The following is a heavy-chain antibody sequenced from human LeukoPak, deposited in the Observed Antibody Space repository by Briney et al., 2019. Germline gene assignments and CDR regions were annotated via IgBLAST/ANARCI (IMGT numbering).Heavy chain of an antibody. D-gene: IGHD3-10*01. CDR1: GGSISSYY. CDR2: IYTSGST. V-gene: IGHV4-4*07. J-gene: IGHJ6*03. Sequence: SETLSLTCTVSGGSISSYYWSWIRQPAGKGLEWIGRIYTSGSTNYNPSLKSRVTISVDTSKNQFSLKLSSVTAADTAVYYCATAGHYYGSGTPPVYYYMDVWGKGTTVTVSS. CDR3: ATAGHYYGSGTPPVYYYMDV.